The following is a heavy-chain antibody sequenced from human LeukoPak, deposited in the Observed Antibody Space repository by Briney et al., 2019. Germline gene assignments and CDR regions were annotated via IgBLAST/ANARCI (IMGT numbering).Heavy chain of an antibody. CDR2: ISGSGGST. D-gene: IGHD2-21*01. Sequence: PGGSLRLSCAVSGFTFSSYAMSWVRQAPGKGLEWVSAISGSGGSTYYADSVKGRFTISRDNSKNTLYLQMNSLRAEDTAVYYCAKDLRRCGGDCYSTAFDIWGQGTMVTVSS. CDR3: AKDLRRCGGDCYSTAFDI. J-gene: IGHJ3*02. V-gene: IGHV3-23*01. CDR1: GFTFSSYA.